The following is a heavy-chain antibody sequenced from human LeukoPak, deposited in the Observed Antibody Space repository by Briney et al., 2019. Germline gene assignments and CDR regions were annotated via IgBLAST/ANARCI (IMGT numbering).Heavy chain of an antibody. CDR3: ARDLSGIAGYTYGRGIDY. CDR2: IRYDGSNK. D-gene: IGHD5-18*01. J-gene: IGHJ4*02. CDR1: GFTFSSYG. V-gene: IGHV3-30*02. Sequence: GGSLRLSCAASGFTFSSYGMHWVRQAPGKGLEWVAFIRYDGSNKYYADSVKGRFTISRDNAKNSLYLQMNSLRAEDTAVYYCARDLSGIAGYTYGRGIDYWGQGTLVTVSS.